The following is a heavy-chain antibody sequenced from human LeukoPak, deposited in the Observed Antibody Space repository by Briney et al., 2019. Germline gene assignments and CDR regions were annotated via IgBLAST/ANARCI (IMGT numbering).Heavy chain of an antibody. J-gene: IGHJ3*02. V-gene: IGHV3-30*02. Sequence: PGGSLRLSCAASGFTFSSYGMHWVRQAPGKGLEWVAFIRYDGSNKYYADSVKGRFTISRDNSKNTLYLQMNSLRAEDTAVYYCAKDLGRQGSYPDAFDIWGQGTMVTVSS. CDR1: GFTFSSYG. D-gene: IGHD1-26*01. CDR2: IRYDGSNK. CDR3: AKDLGRQGSYPDAFDI.